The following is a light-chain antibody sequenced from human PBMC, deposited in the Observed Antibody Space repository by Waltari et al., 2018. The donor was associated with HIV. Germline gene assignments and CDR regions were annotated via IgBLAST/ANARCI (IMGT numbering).Light chain of an antibody. V-gene: IGLV2-14*01. CDR3: STYTDIDFLL. CDR2: GVS. Sequence: HSALTQPASVSGSPGQSVTISCSGAGPGFGPHNFPSWYQQFPVQAPQLLIYGVSFRPSGISPRFSASESGNTASLTISGLQSGDEADYYCSTYTDIDFLLFGSGTKLTVL. CDR1: GPGFGPHNF. J-gene: IGLJ2*01.